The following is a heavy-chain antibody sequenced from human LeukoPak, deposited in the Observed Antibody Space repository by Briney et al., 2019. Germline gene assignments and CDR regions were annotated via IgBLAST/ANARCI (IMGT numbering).Heavy chain of an antibody. D-gene: IGHD4-23*01. J-gene: IGHJ4*02. CDR2: ISGSGGST. CDR3: AKGLEGYGGNPERY. Sequence: GGSLRLSCAASGFTFSSYAMSWVRQAPGKGLEWVSAISGSGGSTYYADSVKGRFTISRDNSKNTLYLQMNSLRAEDTAVYYCAKGLEGYGGNPERYWGQGTLVTVSS. V-gene: IGHV3-23*01. CDR1: GFTFSSYA.